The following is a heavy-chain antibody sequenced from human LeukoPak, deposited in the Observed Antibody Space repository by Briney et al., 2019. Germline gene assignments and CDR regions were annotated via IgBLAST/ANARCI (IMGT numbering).Heavy chain of an antibody. CDR1: GYTFTSYY. D-gene: IGHD3-10*01. CDR3: AREGAMRWFGELKRNWFDP. Sequence: VASVKVSCKPSGYTFTSYYMDWVRQAPGQGLEWMGIINPSGGSTSYAQKFQGRVTMIRDTSTSTVYMELSSLRSEDTAVYYCAREGAMRWFGELKRNWFDPWGQGTLVTVSS. J-gene: IGHJ5*02. V-gene: IGHV1-46*01. CDR2: INPSGGST.